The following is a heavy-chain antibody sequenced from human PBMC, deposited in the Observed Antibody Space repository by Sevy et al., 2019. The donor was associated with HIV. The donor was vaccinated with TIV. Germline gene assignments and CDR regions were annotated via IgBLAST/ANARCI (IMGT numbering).Heavy chain of an antibody. J-gene: IGHJ2*01. CDR3: AKFGDYYDSGGYYWYFDF. V-gene: IGHV3-23*01. CDR2: IRGGDDST. Sequence: QPGGSLRLSCAASGFIFSDYAMSWVRQAPGKGLEWVSSIRGGDDSTYYADSVKGRFTVSRDNSKNTLYLQMNTLGAEDTALYYCAKFGDYYDSGGYYWYFDFWGRGTLVTVSS. CDR1: GFIFSDYA. D-gene: IGHD3-22*01.